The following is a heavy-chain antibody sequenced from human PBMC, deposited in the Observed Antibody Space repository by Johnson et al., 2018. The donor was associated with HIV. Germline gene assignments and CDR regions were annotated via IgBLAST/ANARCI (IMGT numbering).Heavy chain of an antibody. CDR1: GFTFSSFA. CDR3: ARDHSGYDSVTAAFDI. CDR2: ISYDGSDK. J-gene: IGHJ3*02. D-gene: IGHD5-12*01. Sequence: VQLAESGGGVVQPGRSLRLSCAASGFTFSSFAIHWVRQAPGKGLEWVAVISYDGSDKYYADSVKGRFTISRDNSKNTLYLEMNSLRAEDTAVYYCARDHSGYDSVTAAFDIWGQGTMVTVAS. V-gene: IGHV3-30-3*01.